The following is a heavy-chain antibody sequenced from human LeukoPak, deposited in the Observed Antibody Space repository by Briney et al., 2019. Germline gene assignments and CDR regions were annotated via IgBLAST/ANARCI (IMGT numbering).Heavy chain of an antibody. CDR3: ARGSYSSGWYGLDY. Sequence: PGGSLRLSCAASGFTVSSNYMSWVRQAPGKGLEWVSVIYSGGSTYYADSVKGRFTISRDNSKNTLYLQMNSLRAGDTAVYYCARGSYSSGWYGLDYWGQGTLVTVSS. CDR1: GFTVSSNY. CDR2: IYSGGST. J-gene: IGHJ4*02. D-gene: IGHD6-19*01. V-gene: IGHV3-66*01.